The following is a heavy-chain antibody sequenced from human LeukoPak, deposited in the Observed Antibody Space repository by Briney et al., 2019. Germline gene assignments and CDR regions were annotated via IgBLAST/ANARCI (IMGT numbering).Heavy chain of an antibody. J-gene: IGHJ6*02. D-gene: IGHD5-18*01. V-gene: IGHV1-69*02. CDR3: ARIPSGDVDTAMVMYYHYGMDV. Sequence: ASVKVSCKASGGTFSSHTISWVRQAPEQGLEWMGRIIPLFGIVNYAQKFQDRVTITADKFTSTAYMEVSSLRSEDTAVYYCARIPSGDVDTAMVMYYHYGMDVWGQGTTVTVSS. CDR1: GGTFSSHT. CDR2: IIPLFGIV.